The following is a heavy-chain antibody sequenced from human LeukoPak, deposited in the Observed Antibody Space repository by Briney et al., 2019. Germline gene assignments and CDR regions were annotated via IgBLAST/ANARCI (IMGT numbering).Heavy chain of an antibody. CDR2: ISAYNGNT. CDR1: GYTFTSYG. D-gene: IGHD2-15*01. J-gene: IGHJ6*03. V-gene: IGHV1-18*01. CDR3: ARVVIAATKKSPSNYYYYFDV. Sequence: ASVKVSCKASGYTFTSYGISWVRQAPGQGLEWMGWISAYNGNTNYAQKLQGRVTMTTDTSTSTVYMELRSLSSDDTAVYYCARVVIAATKKSPSNYYYYFDVWGKGTTVTISS.